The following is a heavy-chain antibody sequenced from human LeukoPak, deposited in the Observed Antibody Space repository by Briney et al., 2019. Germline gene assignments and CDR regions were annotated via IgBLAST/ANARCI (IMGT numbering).Heavy chain of an antibody. CDR2: ISWNSGTI. D-gene: IGHD2-2*01. J-gene: IGHJ4*02. CDR3: AKGYCSSTGCYSDY. V-gene: IGHV3-9*01. Sequence: GRSLRLSCAASGFTFDDYAMHWVRQAPGKGLEWVSGISWNSGTIGYADSVKGRFTISRDNAKNSLYLQMNSLRAEDTALYYCAKGYCSSTGCYSDYWGQGTLVTVSS. CDR1: GFTFDDYA.